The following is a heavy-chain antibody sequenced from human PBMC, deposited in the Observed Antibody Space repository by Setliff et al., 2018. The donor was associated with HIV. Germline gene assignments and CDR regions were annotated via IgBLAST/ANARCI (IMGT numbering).Heavy chain of an antibody. CDR2: ISSSSSYT. D-gene: IGHD3-22*01. V-gene: IGHV3-11*03. CDR3: ARCSSGYGANDAFDI. J-gene: IGHJ3*02. Sequence: PGGSLRLSCAASGFTFSDYYMSWIRQAPGKGLEWVSYISSSSSYTNYADSVKGRFTISRDNAKNSLYLQMNSLRAEDTAVYYCARCSSGYGANDAFDIWGQGTMVTVSS. CDR1: GFTFSDYY.